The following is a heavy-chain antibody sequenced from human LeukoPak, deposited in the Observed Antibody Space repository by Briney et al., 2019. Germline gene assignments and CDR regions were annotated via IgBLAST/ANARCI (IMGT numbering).Heavy chain of an antibody. V-gene: IGHV4-38-2*01. CDR1: GYSISSGSY. Sequence: SETPSLTCDVSGYSISSGSYWGWVRQPPGKGLEWVGSIYHSGGTYYNPSLKSRVTISLDTSKNQFSLKLNSVTAADTAVYYCATKRMTGYPAKYFHLWGRGTLVTVSS. CDR2: IYHSGGT. D-gene: IGHD3-9*01. CDR3: ATKRMTGYPAKYFHL. J-gene: IGHJ2*01.